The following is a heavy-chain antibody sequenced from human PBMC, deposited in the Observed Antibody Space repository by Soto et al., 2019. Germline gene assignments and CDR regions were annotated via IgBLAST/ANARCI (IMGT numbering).Heavy chain of an antibody. Sequence: SSETLSLTCAVYGGSFNAHSWSWILQPPGKGLGWIGEINHSGGTSYNPSLKSRVTISVDTSKSQFSLKLTTVTAADRAVYYCARGSVDTVDSSGFYEYWGQVTPVTVS. V-gene: IGHV4-34*01. D-gene: IGHD3-22*01. CDR3: ARGSVDTVDSSGFYEY. CDR2: INHSGGT. CDR1: GGSFNAHS. J-gene: IGHJ4*02.